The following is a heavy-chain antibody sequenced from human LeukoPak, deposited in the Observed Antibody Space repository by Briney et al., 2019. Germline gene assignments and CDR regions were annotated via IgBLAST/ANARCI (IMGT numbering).Heavy chain of an antibody. D-gene: IGHD6-19*01. V-gene: IGHV3-30-3*01. CDR1: GFTFSNYA. CDR2: ISYDGSNK. J-gene: IGHJ4*02. Sequence: GGSLRLSCAASGFTFSNYAMHWVRQAPDKGLEWVACISYDGSNKYYSDSVKGRFTISRDNSKNTLYLQMDSLRTEDTAVYYSGSRGYWGQGTLVTVSS. CDR3: GSRGY.